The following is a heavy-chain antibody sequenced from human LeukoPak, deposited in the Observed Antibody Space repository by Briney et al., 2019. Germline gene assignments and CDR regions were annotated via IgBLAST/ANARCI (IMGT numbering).Heavy chain of an antibody. CDR2: IRGSGGST. D-gene: IGHD3-9*01. V-gene: IGHV3-23*01. CDR1: RFTFSSYA. Sequence: GGSLRLYCAASRFTFSSYAMSWLPQAPGKGLEGVSAIRGSGGSTSYVDSVKGRFTIYRKNYKNALSLQMNTLRAEEKAVYYCAKVAGRYFDYWGQGTLVTVSS. CDR3: AKVAGRYFDY. J-gene: IGHJ4*02.